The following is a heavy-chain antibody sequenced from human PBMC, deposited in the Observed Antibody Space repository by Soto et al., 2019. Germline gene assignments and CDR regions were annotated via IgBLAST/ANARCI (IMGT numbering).Heavy chain of an antibody. D-gene: IGHD3-3*01. CDR3: ARAGRRITIFGVVTINWFDP. Sequence: PSETLSLTCTVSGGSVSSGSYYWSWIRQPPGKGLEWIGYIYYSGSTNYNPSLKSRVTISVDTSKNQFSLKLSSVTAADTAVYYCARAGRRITIFGVVTINWFDPWGQGTLVTVS. CDR2: IYYSGST. V-gene: IGHV4-61*01. CDR1: GGSVSSGSYY. J-gene: IGHJ5*02.